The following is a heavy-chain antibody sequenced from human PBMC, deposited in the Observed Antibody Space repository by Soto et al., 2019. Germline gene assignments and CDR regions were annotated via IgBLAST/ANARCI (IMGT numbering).Heavy chain of an antibody. J-gene: IGHJ3*02. D-gene: IGHD2-15*01. V-gene: IGHV3-7*01. CDR1: GFTFSSYW. Sequence: EVQLVESGGGLVQPGGSLRLSCTVSGFTFSSYWMMWLRQAPGKGLEWVANVKKDGTEKHYLDSVEGRFTISRDNAKNLLYLQMSSLTAEDTAVYYCARDADIVMKRGGPHVDALDIWGQGTMVTVSS. CDR2: VKKDGTEK. CDR3: ARDADIVMKRGGPHVDALDI.